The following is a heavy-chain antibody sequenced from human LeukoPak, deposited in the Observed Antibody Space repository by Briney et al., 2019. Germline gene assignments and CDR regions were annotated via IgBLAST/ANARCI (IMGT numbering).Heavy chain of an antibody. CDR1: GFTFSDYS. Sequence: PGGSLRLSCAASGFTFSDYSMNWVRQAPGKGLEWVSYIRSSSTIDYADSVKGRFTISRDNAKNSLYLQMNSLRAEDTAVYYCVRDKDWGFDFWGQGTLVTVSP. CDR3: VRDKDWGFDF. J-gene: IGHJ4*02. D-gene: IGHD7-27*01. V-gene: IGHV3-48*01. CDR2: IRSSSTI.